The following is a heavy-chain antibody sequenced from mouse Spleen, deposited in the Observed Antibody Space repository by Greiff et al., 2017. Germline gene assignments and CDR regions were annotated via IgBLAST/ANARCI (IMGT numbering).Heavy chain of an antibody. J-gene: IGHJ2*01. D-gene: IGHD4-1*01. CDR1: GYTFTDYY. CDR3: ATEKLTGY. V-gene: IGHV1-19*01. CDR2: INPYNGGT. Sequence: EVQRVESGPVLVKPGASVKMSCKASGYTFTDYYMNWVKQSHGKSLEWIGVINPYNGGTSYNQKFKGKATLTVDKSSSTAYMELNSLTSEDSAVYYCATEKLTGYWGQGTTLTVSS.